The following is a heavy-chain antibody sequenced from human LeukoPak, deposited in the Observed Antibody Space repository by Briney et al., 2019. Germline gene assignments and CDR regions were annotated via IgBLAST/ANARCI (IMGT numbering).Heavy chain of an antibody. CDR1: GGSISSDNW. Sequence: SETLSLTCAVSGGSISSDNWWSWVRQSPGKGLEWIGEIYHNGNTNYNPSLKSRVAISVDKSKSQFSLKLSSVTAADTAVYYCASANYYYYYGLDVWGQGTTVTVSS. CDR2: IYHNGNT. V-gene: IGHV4-4*02. CDR3: ASANYYYYYGLDV. J-gene: IGHJ6*02.